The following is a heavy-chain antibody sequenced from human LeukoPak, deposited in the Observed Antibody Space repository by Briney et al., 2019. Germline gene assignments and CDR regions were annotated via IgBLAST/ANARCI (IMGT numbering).Heavy chain of an antibody. D-gene: IGHD1-14*01. J-gene: IGHJ4*02. Sequence: QPGGSLRLSCAASGFTFSSSWMSWVRQAPGKGLEWVANIKQDGSEKYYVDSVKGRFTISRDNAKNSLYLQMNSLRAEDTAVYYCARDRGAGHPNPSDYWGQGTLVTVSS. CDR3: ARDRGAGHPNPSDY. CDR2: IKQDGSEK. V-gene: IGHV3-7*01. CDR1: GFTFSSSW.